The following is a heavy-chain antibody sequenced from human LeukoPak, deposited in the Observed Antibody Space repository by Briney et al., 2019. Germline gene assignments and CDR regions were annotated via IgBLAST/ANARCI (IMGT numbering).Heavy chain of an antibody. CDR1: GGSISSGSYY. J-gene: IGHJ5*02. V-gene: IGHV4-61*02. D-gene: IGHD4-23*01. CDR2: IYYSGST. Sequence: PSQTLSLTCTVSGGSISSGSYYWSWIRQPAGKGLEWIGSIYYSGSTYYNPSLESRVTISVDTSKNQFSLKLSSVTAADTAVYYCARDRWLVGRNWFDPWGQGTLVTVSS. CDR3: ARDRWLVGRNWFDP.